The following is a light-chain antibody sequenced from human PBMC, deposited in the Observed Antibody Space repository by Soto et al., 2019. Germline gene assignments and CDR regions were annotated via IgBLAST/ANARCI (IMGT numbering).Light chain of an antibody. CDR2: AAS. CDR3: LQAYNYPLT. CDR1: QVIRND. J-gene: IGKJ4*01. V-gene: IGKV1-6*01. Sequence: IQMTQSPSSLSASLGDRVTITCRASQVIRNDLGWYQQKPGKAPKPLIYAASSLQSGVPSTFSGSGSGTDFTLTISSLQPEDFATYYCLQAYNYPLTFGGGTKVDIK.